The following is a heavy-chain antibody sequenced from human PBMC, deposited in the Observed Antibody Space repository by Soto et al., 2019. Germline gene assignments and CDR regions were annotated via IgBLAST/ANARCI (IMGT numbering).Heavy chain of an antibody. D-gene: IGHD4-17*01. CDR1: GGTFSSYA. Sequence: QVQLVQSGAEVKKPGSSVKVSCKASGGTFSSYAISWVRQAPGQGLEWMGGIIPIFGTANYAQKFQGRVTITADESTSTAYMELSSLRSEETAVYYCARDYLTTVVTSYYYYYGMDVWGQGTTVTVSS. CDR2: IIPIFGTA. CDR3: ARDYLTTVVTSYYYYYGMDV. V-gene: IGHV1-69*12. J-gene: IGHJ6*02.